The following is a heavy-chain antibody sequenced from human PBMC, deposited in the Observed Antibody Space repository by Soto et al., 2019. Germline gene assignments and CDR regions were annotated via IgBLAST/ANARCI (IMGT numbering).Heavy chain of an antibody. V-gene: IGHV3-23*01. CDR2: ISGSGGST. Sequence: GGSLRLSCAASGFTFSSYAMSWFRQAPGKGLEWVSAISGSGGSTYYADSVKGRFTISRDNSKNTLYLQMNSLRAEDTAVYYCAKAPSWGDYLPFDPWGQGTLVTVSS. CDR3: AKAPSWGDYLPFDP. CDR1: GFTFSSYA. J-gene: IGHJ5*02. D-gene: IGHD4-17*01.